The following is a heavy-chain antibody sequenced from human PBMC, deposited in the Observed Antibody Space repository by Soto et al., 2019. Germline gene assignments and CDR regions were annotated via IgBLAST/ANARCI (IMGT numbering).Heavy chain of an antibody. CDR3: ARRKGDYYDSSGYHYYFDY. Sequence: ASVKVSCKASGYTFTDYYVHWVRQAPGQGLAWMGWINPNSGGTKSAQKFQCRVTMTRDSSISTAYMELSRLRSDDTAVYYCARRKGDYYDSSGYHYYFDYWGQGTLVTVSS. CDR2: INPNSGGT. J-gene: IGHJ4*02. D-gene: IGHD3-22*01. CDR1: GYTFTDYY. V-gene: IGHV1-2*02.